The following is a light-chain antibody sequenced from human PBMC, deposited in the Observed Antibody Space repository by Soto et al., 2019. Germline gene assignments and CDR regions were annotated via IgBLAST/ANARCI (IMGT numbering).Light chain of an antibody. V-gene: IGKV1-27*01. CDR1: QGISKY. CDR3: KKYNSAPFT. Sequence: DVQMTQSPSSLSASVGDRVTITCRASQGISKYLVWYQQKAGKVPKLLIYAASTLQSGVPSRFSGSGSGTDFTLTISSLQPEDFATYYCKKYNSAPFTFGPGTKVISN. J-gene: IGKJ3*01. CDR2: AAS.